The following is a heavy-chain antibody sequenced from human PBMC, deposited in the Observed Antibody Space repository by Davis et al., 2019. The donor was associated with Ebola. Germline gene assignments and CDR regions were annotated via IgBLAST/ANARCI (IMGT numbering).Heavy chain of an antibody. CDR1: GFTFSNAW. Sequence: GGSLRLSCAASGFTFSNAWMSWVRQAPGKGLEWVGRIKTNADGGTAGYAAPVKGRFTISRDDAERTLYLQMNSLRVGDTAVYYCARDWCSSTRCYNGLPHNGMDVWGKGTTVTVSS. J-gene: IGHJ6*04. CDR2: IKTNADGGTA. D-gene: IGHD2-2*02. CDR3: ARDWCSSTRCYNGLPHNGMDV. V-gene: IGHV3-15*01.